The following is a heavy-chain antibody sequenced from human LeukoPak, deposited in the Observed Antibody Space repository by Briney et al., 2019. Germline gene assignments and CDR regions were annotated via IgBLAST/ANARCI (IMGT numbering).Heavy chain of an antibody. CDR1: GFTFSSYE. CDR3: ARGMATSHLGWFDP. Sequence: GGSLRLSCAASGFTFSSYEMNWVHQAPGKGLEWVSYISSSGSTIYYADSVKGRFTISRDNAKNSLYLQMNSLRAEDTAVYYCARGMATSHLGWFDPWGQGTLVTVSS. D-gene: IGHD5-24*01. J-gene: IGHJ5*02. V-gene: IGHV3-48*03. CDR2: ISSSGSTI.